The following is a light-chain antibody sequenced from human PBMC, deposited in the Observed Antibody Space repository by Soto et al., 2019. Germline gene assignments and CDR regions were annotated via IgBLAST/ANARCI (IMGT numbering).Light chain of an antibody. CDR1: QSLVHSDGKTY. Sequence: EIVMTQTPLSSPVTLGQPASISCRSSQSLVHSDGKTYLSWLHQRPGQPPRLLIYKISNQFSGVPGKFSGSGAGTGFTQKISQVGAEDVGVYYCMQSTQFPFTFGQGTKLEIK. J-gene: IGKJ2*01. CDR3: MQSTQFPFT. V-gene: IGKV2-24*01. CDR2: KIS.